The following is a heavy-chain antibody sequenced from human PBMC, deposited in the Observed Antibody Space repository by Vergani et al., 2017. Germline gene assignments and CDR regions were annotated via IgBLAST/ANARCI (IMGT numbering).Heavy chain of an antibody. CDR3: ARIYDFWSPPDY. D-gene: IGHD3-3*01. J-gene: IGHJ4*02. CDR2: ISSSSSYI. V-gene: IGHV3-21*01. CDR1: GFTFSSYS. Sequence: EVQLVESGGGLVKPGGSLRLSCAASGFTFSSYSMNWVRQAPGKGLEWVSSISSSSSYIYYADSVKGRITISRDNAKNSLYLQMNSLRAEDTAVYYCARIYDFWSPPDYWGQGTLVTVSS.